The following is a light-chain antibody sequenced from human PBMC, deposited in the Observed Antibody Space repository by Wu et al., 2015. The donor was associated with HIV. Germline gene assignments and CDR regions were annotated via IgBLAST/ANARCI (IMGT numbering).Light chain of an antibody. CDR2: GAS. Sequence: ENLLTQSPGTLSLSPGERATLSCRTSQGISYTYLAWYQQRHGQAPRLLIYGASNRAPGIPDRFTGSGSGTDFTLTISRLEPEDFAVYYCQQYGNSPNTFGQGTKLEIK. J-gene: IGKJ2*01. CDR3: QQYGNSPNT. CDR1: QGISYTY. V-gene: IGKV3-20*01.